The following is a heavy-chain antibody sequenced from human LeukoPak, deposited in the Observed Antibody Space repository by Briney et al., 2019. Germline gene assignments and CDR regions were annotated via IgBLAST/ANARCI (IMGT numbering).Heavy chain of an antibody. D-gene: IGHD3-16*01. CDR2: ISTSSTTI. V-gene: IGHV3-48*02. J-gene: IGHJ4*02. Sequence: GGSLRLSCAASGFTFGVYGMNWVRQAPGKGLDWVSWISTSSTTIYYADSVKGRFTISRDNAKNSLYLQMNSLRDEDTAVYYCARGELGGDYWGQGTLVTVSS. CDR1: GFTFGVYG. CDR3: ARGELGGDY.